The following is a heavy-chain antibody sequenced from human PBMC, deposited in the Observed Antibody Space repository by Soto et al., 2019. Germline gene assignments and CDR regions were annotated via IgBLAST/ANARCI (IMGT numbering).Heavy chain of an antibody. J-gene: IGHJ4*02. CDR2: INHSGST. Sequence: SETLSLTCAVYGGSFSGYYWSWIRQPPGKGLEWFGEINHSGSTNYNPSLKSRVTISVDTSKNQFSLKLSSVTAADTAVYYCARAVHYDYIWGSYRYYPSLDYWGQGTLVTVSS. CDR1: GGSFSGYY. V-gene: IGHV4-34*01. CDR3: ARAVHYDYIWGSYRYYPSLDY. D-gene: IGHD3-16*02.